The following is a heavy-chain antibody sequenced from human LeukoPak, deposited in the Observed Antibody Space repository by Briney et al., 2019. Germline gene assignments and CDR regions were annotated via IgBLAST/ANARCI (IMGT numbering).Heavy chain of an antibody. CDR1: GGSISSSNW. CDR3: ARDPQISLDDYGDYTLDY. J-gene: IGHJ4*02. V-gene: IGHV4-4*02. Sequence: PSGTLSLTCAVSGGSISSSNWWSWVRQPPGKGPEWIGEIYHSGSTNYNPSLKSRVTISVDKSKNQFSLKLSSVTAADTAVYYCARDPQISLDDYGDYTLDYWGQGTLVTVSS. D-gene: IGHD4-17*01. CDR2: IYHSGST.